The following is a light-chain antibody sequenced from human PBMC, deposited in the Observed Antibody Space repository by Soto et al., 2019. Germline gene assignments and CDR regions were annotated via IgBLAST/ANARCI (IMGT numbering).Light chain of an antibody. V-gene: IGKV1-5*03. Sequence: DIQMTQSPSTLSASVGDRVTITCRASQSISSWLAWYQQKPGKAPKLLIYKASSLESGVPSRFSGGGSGTEFTLTISSLQPDDFATYYCQHYDKSSYTFGQGTRVEV. CDR3: QHYDKSSYT. J-gene: IGKJ2*01. CDR2: KAS. CDR1: QSISSW.